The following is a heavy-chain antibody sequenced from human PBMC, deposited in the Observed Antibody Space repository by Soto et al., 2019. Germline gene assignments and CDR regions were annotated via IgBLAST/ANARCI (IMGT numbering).Heavy chain of an antibody. D-gene: IGHD6-19*01. CDR2: ISGSGGST. V-gene: IGHV3-23*01. J-gene: IGHJ3*02. Sequence: GGSLRLSCAASGFTFSSYAMSSVRQAPGKGLEWVSAISGSGGSTYYADSVKGRFTISRDNSKNTLYLQMNSLRAEDTAVYYWAKDKSIAGAGTVIEALDIWGQGTMVTVSS. CDR3: AKDKSIAGAGTVIEALDI. CDR1: GFTFSSYA.